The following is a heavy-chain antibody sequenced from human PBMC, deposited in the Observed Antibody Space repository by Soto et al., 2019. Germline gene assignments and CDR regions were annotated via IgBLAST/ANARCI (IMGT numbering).Heavy chain of an antibody. CDR2: VYHTGRT. CDR3: ARGTYCGTDCYWTLDF. Sequence: PSETLSLTCTVSGGSFKSGSYSWSWIRQPPGKGLEWIGYVYHTGRTSYNPSLKSRVSISMDTSKNQFSLNLDPVTAADTAVYYCARGTYCGTDCYWTLDFWGQGKMVTVSS. V-gene: IGHV4-61*01. D-gene: IGHD2-21*02. CDR1: GGSFKSGSYS. J-gene: IGHJ4*02.